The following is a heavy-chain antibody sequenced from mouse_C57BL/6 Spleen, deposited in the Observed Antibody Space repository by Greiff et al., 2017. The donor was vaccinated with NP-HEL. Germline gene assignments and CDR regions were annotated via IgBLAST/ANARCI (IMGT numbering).Heavy chain of an antibody. V-gene: IGHV1-52*01. J-gene: IGHJ2*01. CDR3: AREHDGSYDY. D-gene: IGHD2-3*01. CDR2: IYPSDSET. Sequence: VQLQPPGAELVRPGSPVQLSLNASGYTFSSYWMPWVKQRPIPGLEWIGNIYPSDSETHYYQKFKGKATFTVDKTSSTAYMQLSSLASADSAVYYCAREHDGSYDYWGQGTTLTVSS. CDR1: GYTFSSYW.